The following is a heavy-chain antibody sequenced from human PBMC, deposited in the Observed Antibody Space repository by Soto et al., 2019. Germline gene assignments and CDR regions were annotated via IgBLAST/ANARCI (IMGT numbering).Heavy chain of an antibody. CDR2: ISGSGGST. CDR1: GFTFSSYA. Sequence: PGGSLRLSCAASGFTFSSYAMSWVRQAPGKGLEWVSAISGSGGSTYYADSVKGRFTISRDNSKNTLYLQMNSLRAEDTAVYYCAKDLSPYYDSSGYYSMSFDYWGQRTPVTVSS. D-gene: IGHD3-22*01. V-gene: IGHV3-23*01. J-gene: IGHJ4*02. CDR3: AKDLSPYYDSSGYYSMSFDY.